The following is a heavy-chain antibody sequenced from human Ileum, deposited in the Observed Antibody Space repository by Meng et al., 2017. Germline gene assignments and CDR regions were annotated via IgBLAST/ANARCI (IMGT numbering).Heavy chain of an antibody. CDR2: MHPNNGDT. D-gene: IGHD3-10*01. CDR3: ARDWTKYNSGLSFYYGMDV. Sequence: ASVKVSCKASGYTFTDYYIHWVRQAPGQGLEWMGWMHPNNGDTGYAQQFQGTISLTRDSSISTAYMGLTSLTSDDTATYYCARDWTKYNSGLSFYYGMDVWGQGTTVTVSS. CDR1: GYTFTDYY. J-gene: IGHJ6*02. V-gene: IGHV1-2*02.